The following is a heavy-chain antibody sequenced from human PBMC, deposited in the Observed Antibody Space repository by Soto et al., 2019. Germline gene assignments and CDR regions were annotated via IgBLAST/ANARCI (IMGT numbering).Heavy chain of an antibody. CDR1: GFTFSSYA. J-gene: IGHJ4*02. Sequence: PGGSLRLSCAASGFTFSSYAMSWVRQAPGKGLEWVSAISGSGGSTYYADSVKGRFTISRDNSKNTLYLQMNSLRAEDTAVYYCAKGTYDYSNYVEGLDYWGQGTLVTVSS. CDR3: AKGTYDYSNYVEGLDY. D-gene: IGHD4-4*01. V-gene: IGHV3-23*01. CDR2: ISGSGGST.